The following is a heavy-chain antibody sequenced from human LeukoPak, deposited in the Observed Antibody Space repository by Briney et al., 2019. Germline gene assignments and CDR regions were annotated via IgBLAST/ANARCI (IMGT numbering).Heavy chain of an antibody. J-gene: IGHJ6*03. Sequence: PSETLSLTCTVSGGSISNYYWNWIRQPAGKGLEWIGRVYTSGSTNYNPSLKSRVTMSVDTSKNQFSLKLSSVTAADTAVYYCARDGGLEYSSSFYYYYYMDVWGKGTTVTVSS. CDR3: ARDGGLEYSSSFYYYYYMDV. D-gene: IGHD6-6*01. CDR2: VYTSGST. CDR1: GGSISNYY. V-gene: IGHV4-4*07.